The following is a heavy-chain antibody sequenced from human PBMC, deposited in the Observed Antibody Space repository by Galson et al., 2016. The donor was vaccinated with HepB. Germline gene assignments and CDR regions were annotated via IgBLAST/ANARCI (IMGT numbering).Heavy chain of an antibody. CDR3: TREFDL. J-gene: IGHJ2*01. CDR2: IKKDGSEI. Sequence: SLLLACAASGCSLGNYWMNWARQAPGKGLEWLANIKKDGSEINYVDSVKGRFTISRDNDKNSLFLQMNTLRVEDTAVYYCTREFDLWGRGTQVTVSS. V-gene: IGHV3-7*04. CDR1: GCSLGNYW.